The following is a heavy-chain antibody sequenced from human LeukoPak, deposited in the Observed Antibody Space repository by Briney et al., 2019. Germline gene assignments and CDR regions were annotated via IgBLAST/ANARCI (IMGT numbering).Heavy chain of an antibody. D-gene: IGHD6-13*01. CDR3: AKSTGYSTTGRDFDS. J-gene: IGHJ4*02. Sequence: GGSLRLSCAASGFTFSSYAMSWLRQAPGKGLEGGSDISGGGATTFYADSVKGRFTISRDNSKNTLYLQLSSLRAEDTAVYYCAKSTGYSTTGRDFDSWGRGTLVTVSS. CDR1: GFTFSSYA. V-gene: IGHV3-23*01. CDR2: ISGGGATT.